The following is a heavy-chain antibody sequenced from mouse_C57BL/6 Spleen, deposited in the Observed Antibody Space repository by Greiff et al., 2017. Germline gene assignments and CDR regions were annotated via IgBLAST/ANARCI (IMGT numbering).Heavy chain of an antibody. J-gene: IGHJ3*01. CDR1: GYAFTNYL. Sequence: QVQLQQSGAELVRPGTSVKVSCKASGYAFTNYLIEWVKQRPGQGLEWIGVLNPGSGGTNYNEKFKGKATLTADKSSSTAYMQLSSLTSEDSAVYFCAKGGYSPFAYWGQGTLVTVSA. CDR2: LNPGSGGT. D-gene: IGHD2-3*01. CDR3: AKGGYSPFAY. V-gene: IGHV1-54*01.